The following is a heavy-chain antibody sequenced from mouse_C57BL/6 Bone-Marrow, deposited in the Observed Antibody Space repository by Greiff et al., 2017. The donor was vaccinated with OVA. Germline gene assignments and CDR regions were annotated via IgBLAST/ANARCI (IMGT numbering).Heavy chain of an antibody. D-gene: IGHD2-2*01. J-gene: IGHJ4*01. CDR2: IDPENGDT. CDR1: GFNIQDDY. V-gene: IGHV14-4*01. Sequence: VQLKQSGAELVRPGASVKLSCTASGFNIQDDYMHWVKQRPEQGLEWIGWIDPENGDTEYASKFQGKATITADTSSNTAYLQLSSLTSEDTAVYYCTTWATMVTTMDYWGQGTSVTVSS. CDR3: TTWATMVTTMDY.